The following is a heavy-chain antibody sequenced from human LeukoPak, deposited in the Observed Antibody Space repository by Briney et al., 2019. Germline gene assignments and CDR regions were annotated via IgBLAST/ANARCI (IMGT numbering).Heavy chain of an antibody. D-gene: IGHD3-10*01. V-gene: IGHV3-30*03. Sequence: GGSLRLSCAASGLTFSSYGMHWVRQAPGKGLEWVAVISYDGSNKYYADPVKGRFTISRDNSKNTLYLQMNSLRAEDTAVYYCASFYGSGSPYYYYGMDVWGKGTTVTVSS. CDR3: ASFYGSGSPYYYYGMDV. CDR1: GLTFSSYG. CDR2: ISYDGSNK. J-gene: IGHJ6*04.